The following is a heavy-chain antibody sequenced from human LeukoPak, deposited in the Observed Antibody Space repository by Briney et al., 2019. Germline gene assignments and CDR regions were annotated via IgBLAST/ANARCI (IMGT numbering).Heavy chain of an antibody. J-gene: IGHJ4*02. D-gene: IGHD6-19*01. V-gene: IGHV3-15*01. CDR2: IKSKSDGGTT. CDR1: GFTFSIAW. Sequence: PGGSLRLSCAASGFTFSIAWMSWVRQAPGRGLEWVGRIKSKSDGGTTEYGAPVKGRFTISRDDSKNTLYLKMDSLKTEDTAVYYCATISGYTSGLFEDWGQGTLVTVSS. CDR3: ATISGYTSGLFED.